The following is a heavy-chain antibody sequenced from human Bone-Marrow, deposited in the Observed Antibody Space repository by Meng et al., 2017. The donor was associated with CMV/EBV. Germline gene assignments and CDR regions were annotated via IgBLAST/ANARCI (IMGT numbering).Heavy chain of an antibody. V-gene: IGHV1-18*01. CDR2: ISTYNGNT. Sequence: ASVKVSCKASGYTFINFGFSWVRQVPGQGLQWMGWISTYNGNTNYAQRLQGRVTLTTDTSTSTAYMELRSLRSDDTAVYYCARDRYNWDFDYWGRGTLVTVSS. J-gene: IGHJ4*02. D-gene: IGHD1-1*01. CDR1: GYTFINFG. CDR3: ARDRYNWDFDY.